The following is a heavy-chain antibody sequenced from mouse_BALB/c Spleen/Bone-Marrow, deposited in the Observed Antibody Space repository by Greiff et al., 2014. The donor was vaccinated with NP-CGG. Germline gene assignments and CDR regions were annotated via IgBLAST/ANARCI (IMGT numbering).Heavy chain of an antibody. CDR2: IRLKSNNYAT. CDR1: GFTFSNYW. D-gene: IGHD1-1*01. Sequence: VQLKQSGGGLVQPGGSMKLSCVASGFTFSNYWVNWVRQSPEKGLEWVAEIRLKSNNYATHYAESVKGRFTISRDDSKSSVYLQMNNLRAEDTGIYYCTRDYSYWGQGTLVTVSA. V-gene: IGHV6-6*02. CDR3: TRDYSY. J-gene: IGHJ3*01.